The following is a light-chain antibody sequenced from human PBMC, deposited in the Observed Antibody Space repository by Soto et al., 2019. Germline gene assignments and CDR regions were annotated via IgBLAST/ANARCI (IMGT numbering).Light chain of an antibody. V-gene: IGLV2-14*01. Sequence: QSVLTHPASVSGSPGQSITISCTGTSSDVGAYDFVSWYQHSPGKAPKLVTFDVTHRPPGISDRFSGSKSANTASLTISGLQAADEAFYYCSSYTTRSTLVFGGGTKLTVL. CDR1: SSDVGAYDF. J-gene: IGLJ2*01. CDR2: DVT. CDR3: SSYTTRSTLV.